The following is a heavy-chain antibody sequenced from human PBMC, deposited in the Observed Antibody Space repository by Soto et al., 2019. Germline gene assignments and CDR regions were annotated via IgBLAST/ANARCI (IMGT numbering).Heavy chain of an antibody. CDR3: AKDLTPNDY. CDR2: IAYDGSNA. V-gene: IGHV3-30-3*01. CDR1: GFTFRNHA. Sequence: GGSLRLSCAASGFTFRNHAMHWVRQAPGKGLECLAVIAYDGSNAFYRDSVKGRFTISRDNSKNTLYLQMNSLRAEDTAVYYCAKDLTPNDYWGQGTLVTVSS. J-gene: IGHJ4*02.